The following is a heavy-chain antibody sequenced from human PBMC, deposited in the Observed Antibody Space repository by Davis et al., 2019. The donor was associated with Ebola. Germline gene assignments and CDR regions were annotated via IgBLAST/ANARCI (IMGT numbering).Heavy chain of an antibody. J-gene: IGHJ4*02. D-gene: IGHD3-16*01. V-gene: IGHV4-39*02. CDR3: VRPQGGGAYFDY. CDR1: GGSISSSSYY. Sequence: MPSETLSLTCTVSGGSISSSSYYWGWIRQPPGKGLEWIGTIYHSGITYYNPSLKSRVTISVDTFKSHFSLRLSSVTAADTAVYYCVRPQGGGAYFDYWGQGILVTVSS. CDR2: IYHSGIT.